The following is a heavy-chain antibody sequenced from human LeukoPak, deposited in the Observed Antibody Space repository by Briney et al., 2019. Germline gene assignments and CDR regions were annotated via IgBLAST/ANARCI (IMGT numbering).Heavy chain of an antibody. CDR2: ISAYNGNT. CDR3: ARDHGIALAGTSDP. D-gene: IGHD6-19*01. Sequence: ASVKVSCKASGYTFTSYGISWVRQAPGQGLEWMGWISAYNGNTNYAQELQGRVTMTTDTSTSTAYMELRSLRSDDTAVYYCARDHGIALAGTSDPWGQGTLVTVSS. V-gene: IGHV1-18*01. CDR1: GYTFTSYG. J-gene: IGHJ5*02.